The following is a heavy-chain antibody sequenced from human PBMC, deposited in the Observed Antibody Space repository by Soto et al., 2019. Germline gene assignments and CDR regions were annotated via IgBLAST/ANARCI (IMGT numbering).Heavy chain of an antibody. CDR1: GFIFSDYA. Sequence: QVQLVESGGGVVRPGRSLRLSCSASGFIFSDYAMHWVRQAPGKGMEWVAVILFDGNKKYYADSVKGRFTISRDNSKNTLYLQMTSLRAQDTTLYYCEKHGSPTISGSYSYSWGQRYLVTVSS. D-gene: IGHD1-26*01. CDR2: ILFDGNKK. J-gene: IGHJ1*01. CDR3: EKHGSPTISGSYSYS. V-gene: IGHV3-30*18.